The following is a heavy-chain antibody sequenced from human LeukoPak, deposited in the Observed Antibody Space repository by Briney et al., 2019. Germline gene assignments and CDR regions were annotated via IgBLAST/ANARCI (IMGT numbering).Heavy chain of an antibody. D-gene: IGHD1-26*01. CDR1: GGTFSSYA. CDR3: ARAPYSGSYHYFDY. Sequence: GASVKVSCKASGGTFSSYAISWVRQAPGQGLEWMGGIIPIFGTANYAQKFQGRVTITADESTSTAYTELSSLRSEDTAVYYYARAPYSGSYHYFDYWGQGTLVTVSS. J-gene: IGHJ4*02. CDR2: IIPIFGTA. V-gene: IGHV1-69*13.